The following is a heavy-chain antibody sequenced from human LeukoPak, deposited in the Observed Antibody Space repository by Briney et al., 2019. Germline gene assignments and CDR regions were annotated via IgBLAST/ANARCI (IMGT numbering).Heavy chain of an antibody. CDR3: ARQYASSSPFDY. J-gene: IGHJ4*02. CDR1: GFHFTSFW. CDR2: IDSSDSYT. D-gene: IGHD6-6*01. Sequence: PGEVLEIFWKGLGFHFTSFWISWGRQRPGKGPGGMGRIDSSDSYTNYGPSFQGHVTMSADKSISTAYLQWSSLKASDTAMYYCARQYASSSPFDYWGQGTLVTVSS. V-gene: IGHV5-10-1*01.